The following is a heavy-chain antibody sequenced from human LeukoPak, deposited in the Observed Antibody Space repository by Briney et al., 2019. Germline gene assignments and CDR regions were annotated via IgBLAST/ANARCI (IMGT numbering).Heavy chain of an antibody. CDR2: IWYDGSNK. CDR3: ARDPQIGAEYFQH. J-gene: IGHJ1*01. Sequence: GRSLRLSCAASGFTFSSYGMHWVRQAPGKGLEWVAVIWYDGSNKYYADSVKGRFTISRDNSKYTLYLQMNSLRAEDTAVYYCARDPQIGAEYFQHWGQGTLVTVSS. V-gene: IGHV3-33*01. CDR1: GFTFSSYG. D-gene: IGHD2/OR15-2a*01.